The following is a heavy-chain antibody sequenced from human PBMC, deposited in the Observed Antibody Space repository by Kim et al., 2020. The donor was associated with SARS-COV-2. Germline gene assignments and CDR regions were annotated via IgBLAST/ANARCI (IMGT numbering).Heavy chain of an antibody. Sequence: LKSRVTISVDTSKNQFSLKLSSVTAADTAVYYCARHGAPFYGNQVGYFDYWGQGTLVTVSS. J-gene: IGHJ4*02. D-gene: IGHD1-26*01. V-gene: IGHV4-59*08. CDR3: ARHGAPFYGNQVGYFDY.